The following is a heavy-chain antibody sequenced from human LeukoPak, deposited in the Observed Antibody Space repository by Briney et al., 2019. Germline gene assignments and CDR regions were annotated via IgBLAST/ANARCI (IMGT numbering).Heavy chain of an antibody. CDR1: GFTFSSYA. D-gene: IGHD3-9*01. CDR2: ISYDGSNK. CDR3: ARGWYYDILTGYSLFDY. Sequence: PGGSLRLSCAASGFTFSSYAMHWVRQAPGKGLEWVAVISYDGSNKYYADSVKGRFTISRGNSKNTLYLQMNSLRAEDTAVYYCARGWYYDILTGYSLFDYWGQGTLVTVSS. J-gene: IGHJ4*02. V-gene: IGHV3-30-3*01.